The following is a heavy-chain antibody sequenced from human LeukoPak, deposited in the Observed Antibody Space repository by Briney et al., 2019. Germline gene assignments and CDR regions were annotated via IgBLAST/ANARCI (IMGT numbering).Heavy chain of an antibody. V-gene: IGHV4-39*01. CDR2: IYYSGST. CDR1: GGSISSSSYY. CDR3: ARHLIGLSYLGY. Sequence: SETLSLTCTVSGGSISSSSYYWGWIRQPPGKGLEWIGSIYYSGSTYYNPSLKSRVTISVDTSKNQFSLKLSSVTAADTAVYYCARHLIGLSYLGYWGQGTLVTVSS. D-gene: IGHD1-26*01. J-gene: IGHJ4*02.